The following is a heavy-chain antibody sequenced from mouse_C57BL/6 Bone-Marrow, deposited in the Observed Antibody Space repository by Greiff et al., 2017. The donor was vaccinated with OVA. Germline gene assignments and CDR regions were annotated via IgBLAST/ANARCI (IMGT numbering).Heavy chain of an antibody. CDR2: IDPSDSYT. Sequence: QVQLQQPGAELVKPGASVKLSCKASGYTFTSYWMQWVKQRPGKGLEWIGEIDPSDSYTTYNQKFKGKATLTVDTSSSTAYMQLSSLTSEDSAVYYCATTVVPYYYAMDDWGQGTSVTVSS. J-gene: IGHJ4*01. CDR1: GYTFTSYW. CDR3: ATTVVPYYYAMDD. D-gene: IGHD1-1*01. V-gene: IGHV1-50*01.